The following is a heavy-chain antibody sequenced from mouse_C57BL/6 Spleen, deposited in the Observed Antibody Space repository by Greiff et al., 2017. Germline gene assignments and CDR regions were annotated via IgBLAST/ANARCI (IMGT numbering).Heavy chain of an antibody. CDR3: ANYGSSYGFAY. CDR1: GYTFTRYW. V-gene: IGHV1-64*01. D-gene: IGHD1-1*01. J-gene: IGHJ3*01. CDR2: IHPNSGST. Sequence: VQLQQPGAELVKPGASVKLSCKASGYTFTRYWMHWVKQRPGQGLEWIGMIHPNSGSTNYNEKFKSKATLTVDKSSSTAYMQLSILTSEDSAVYYSANYGSSYGFAYWGQGTLVTVSA.